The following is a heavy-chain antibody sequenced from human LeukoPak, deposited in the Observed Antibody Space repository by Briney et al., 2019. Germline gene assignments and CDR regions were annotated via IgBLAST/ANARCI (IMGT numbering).Heavy chain of an antibody. CDR1: GFTFSSYS. D-gene: IGHD3-10*01. V-gene: IGHV3-21*01. J-gene: IGHJ5*02. Sequence: GGSLRLSCAASGFTFSSYSMNWVRQAPGKGLEWVSSISSSSSYIYYADPVKGRFTISRDNAKNSLYLQMNSLRAEDTAVYYCARDLDQNYYGSGGWFDPWGQGTLVTVSS. CDR3: ARDLDQNYYGSGGWFDP. CDR2: ISSSSSYI.